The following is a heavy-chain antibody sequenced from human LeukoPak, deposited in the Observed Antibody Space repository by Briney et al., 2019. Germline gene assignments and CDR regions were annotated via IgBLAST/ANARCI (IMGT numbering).Heavy chain of an antibody. J-gene: IGHJ5*02. CDR1: GFTFSSYA. CDR3: AKDQIAARPDWFDP. D-gene: IGHD6-6*01. Sequence: PGGSLRLSCAASGFTFSSYAMHWVRQAPGKGLEWVAVISYDGSNKYYADSVKGRFTISRDNSKNTLYLQMNSLRAEDTAVYYCAKDQIAARPDWFDPWGQGTLVTVSS. CDR2: ISYDGSNK. V-gene: IGHV3-30-3*01.